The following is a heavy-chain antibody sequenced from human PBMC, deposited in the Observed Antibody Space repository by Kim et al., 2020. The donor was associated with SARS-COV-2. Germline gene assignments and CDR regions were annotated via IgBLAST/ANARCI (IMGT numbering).Heavy chain of an antibody. J-gene: IGHJ4*02. CDR1: GFTFDSYA. CDR3: AKAYYDILTGYQY. V-gene: IGHV3-23*01. D-gene: IGHD3-9*01. Sequence: GGSLRLSCAASGFTFDSYAMSWVRQAPGKGLEWVSAISGSGGSTYYPDSVKGRFTISRDNSKNSLYLQMNSLRAEDTAVYYCAKAYYDILTGYQYWGQGTLVTVSS. CDR2: ISGSGGST.